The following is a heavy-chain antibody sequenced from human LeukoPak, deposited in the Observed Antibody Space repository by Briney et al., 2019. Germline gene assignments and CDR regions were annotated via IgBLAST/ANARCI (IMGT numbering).Heavy chain of an antibody. Sequence: SQTLSFFCSISGDSINSGDYHWTWIRQYPGKGPQWIGYISYTGGAYYNPSLRSRLSMSLHTSENQFSLQLASVTAADSAVYYCARRVGRPMGYFDPWGPGAQVTVSS. CDR1: GDSINSGDYH. CDR3: ARRVGRPMGYFDP. J-gene: IGHJ5*02. D-gene: IGHD2-2*01. V-gene: IGHV4-31*03. CDR2: ISYTGGA.